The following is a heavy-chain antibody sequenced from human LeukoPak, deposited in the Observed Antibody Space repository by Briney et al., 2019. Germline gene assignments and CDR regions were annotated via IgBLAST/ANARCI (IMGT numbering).Heavy chain of an antibody. V-gene: IGHV3-30*03. J-gene: IGHJ6*02. CDR3: AREGKWLADSYGLDV. D-gene: IGHD6-19*01. CDR1: GFTFSGYG. Sequence: GGSLRLSCAASGFTFSGYGMHWVRQAPGKGLEWVAVISYDGSNKDYGDSVKGRFTISRDNSKNTLDLQMNSLRTEDTAVYYCAREGKWLADSYGLDVWGQGTTVTVSS. CDR2: ISYDGSNK.